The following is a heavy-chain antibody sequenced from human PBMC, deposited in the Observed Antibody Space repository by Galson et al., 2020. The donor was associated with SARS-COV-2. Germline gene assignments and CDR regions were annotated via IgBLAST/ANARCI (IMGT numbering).Heavy chain of an antibody. CDR2: INPNTGGT. Sequence: ASVKVSCKTSGYTFTAYYIHWVRQAPGQGLEWMGWINPNTGGTNYAQKFQGWVTMTRDTSISTAYMALSRLKSDDTAVYYCARETEMATFNYFDYWCQGTLVTVAS. V-gene: IGHV1-2*04. J-gene: IGHJ4*02. CDR1: GYTFTAYY. D-gene: IGHD5-12*01. CDR3: ARETEMATFNYFDY.